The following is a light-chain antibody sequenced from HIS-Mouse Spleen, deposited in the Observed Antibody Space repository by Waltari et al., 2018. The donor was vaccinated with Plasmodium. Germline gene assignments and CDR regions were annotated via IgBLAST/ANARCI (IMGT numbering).Light chain of an antibody. CDR3: YSTDSSGNHRV. V-gene: IGLV3-10*01. J-gene: IGLJ3*02. CDR1: AFPKKY. CDR2: EDS. Sequence: YALTHPPPVSLSPGQPARITCPGEAFPKKYPYWYQQKSGQAPVLVIYEDSKRPSGIPERFSGSSSGTMATLTISGAQVEDEADYYCYSTDSSGNHRVFGGGTKLTVL.